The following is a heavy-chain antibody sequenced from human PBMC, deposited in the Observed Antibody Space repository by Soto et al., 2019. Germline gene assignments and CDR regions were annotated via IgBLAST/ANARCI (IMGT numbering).Heavy chain of an antibody. D-gene: IGHD3-22*01. Sequence: SETLSLTCAVSGYSISSNNWWGWIRQPPGKGLEWIGYIYHSGSTYYNLALKSRVTMSVDTSKNQFSLKLSSVSAVDTAVYFCARGIYHSTSGDNWFDPWGQGTLVTVSS. CDR2: IYHSGST. V-gene: IGHV4-28*03. CDR1: GYSISSNNW. J-gene: IGHJ5*02. CDR3: ARGIYHSTSGDNWFDP.